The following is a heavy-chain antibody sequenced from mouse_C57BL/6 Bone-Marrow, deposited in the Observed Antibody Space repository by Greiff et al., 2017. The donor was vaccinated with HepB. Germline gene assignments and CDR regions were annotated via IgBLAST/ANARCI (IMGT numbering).Heavy chain of an antibody. J-gene: IGHJ2*01. Sequence: EVKLVESGGGLVQPGGSLSLSCAASGFTFTDYYMSWVRQPPGKALEWLGFIRNKANGYTTEYSASVKGRFTISRDNSQSILYLQMNALRAEDSATYYCARSYYYGRTDYWGQGTTLTVSS. CDR1: GFTFTDYY. CDR2: IRNKANGYTT. V-gene: IGHV7-3*01. CDR3: ARSYYYGRTDY. D-gene: IGHD1-1*01.